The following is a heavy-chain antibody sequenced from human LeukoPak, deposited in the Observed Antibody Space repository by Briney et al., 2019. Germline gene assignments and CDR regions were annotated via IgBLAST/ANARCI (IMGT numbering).Heavy chain of an antibody. CDR1: GYTFTGYY. D-gene: IGHD3-10*01. CDR2: INTNSGGT. Sequence: ASVRLSCTASGYTFTGYYMHWVRQAPGQGLEWMGWINTNSGGTNYAQKFQGRVTITRDTSISTAYMELSRLRSADTAVYYCAKGSLYYGSGSYYRNWFDPWGQGTLVTVSS. J-gene: IGHJ5*02. CDR3: AKGSLYYGSGSYYRNWFDP. V-gene: IGHV1-2*02.